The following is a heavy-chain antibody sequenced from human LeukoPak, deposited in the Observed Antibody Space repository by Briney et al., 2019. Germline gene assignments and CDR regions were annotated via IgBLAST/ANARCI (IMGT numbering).Heavy chain of an antibody. D-gene: IGHD3-10*01. CDR3: ARGGRGGITMVRGTRRLDY. V-gene: IGHV4-34*01. CDR1: GGSFSGYY. Sequence: SGTLSLTCAVYGGSFSGYYWSWIRQPPGKGLEWIGEINHSGSTNYNPSLKSRVTISVDTSKNQFSLKLSSVTAADTAVYYCARGGRGGITMVRGTRRLDYWGQGTLVTVSS. J-gene: IGHJ4*02. CDR2: INHSGST.